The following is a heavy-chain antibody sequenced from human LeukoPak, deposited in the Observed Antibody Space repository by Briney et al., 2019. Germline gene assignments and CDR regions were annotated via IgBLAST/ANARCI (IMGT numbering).Heavy chain of an antibody. J-gene: IGHJ4*02. CDR2: IYHSGST. CDR3: ARDPPPFYDSTSFDY. V-gene: IGHV4-38-2*02. D-gene: IGHD3-22*01. Sequence: SETLSLTCTVSGYSISSGYYWGWIRQPPGKGLEWIGSIYHSGSTYYNPSLKSRVTISVDTSKNQFSLKLSSVTAADTAVYYCARDPPPFYDSTSFDYWGQGTLVTVSS. CDR1: GYSISSGYY.